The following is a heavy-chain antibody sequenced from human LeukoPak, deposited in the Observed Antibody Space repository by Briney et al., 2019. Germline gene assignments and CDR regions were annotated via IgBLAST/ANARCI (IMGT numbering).Heavy chain of an antibody. V-gene: IGHV3-30*02. J-gene: IGHJ4*02. D-gene: IGHD6-6*01. CDR2: IQSDGSIK. Sequence: GGSLRLSCAASGFTFSNYGMHWVRQAPGKGLEWVAFIQSDGSIKYYADSVKGRFTISRDNSKNTLFLQMSSLRAGDMAVYYCARDQYRSSYYLDCWGQGTLVTVSS. CDR1: GFTFSNYG. CDR3: ARDQYRSSYYLDC.